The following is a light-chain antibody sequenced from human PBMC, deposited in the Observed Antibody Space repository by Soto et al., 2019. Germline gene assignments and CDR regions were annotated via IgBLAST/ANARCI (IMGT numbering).Light chain of an antibody. CDR1: SSNIGGNI. CDR2: GND. CDR3: AAWDDSLNGVV. V-gene: IGLV1-44*01. Sequence: VLTQPPSASGTPGQRVTISCSGSSSNIGGNIVNWYQQLPGTAPKLLIFGNDQRPSWVPDRFSGSKSGTSASLAISGLQSEDEANYYCAAWDDSLNGVVFGGGTQLTVL. J-gene: IGLJ2*01.